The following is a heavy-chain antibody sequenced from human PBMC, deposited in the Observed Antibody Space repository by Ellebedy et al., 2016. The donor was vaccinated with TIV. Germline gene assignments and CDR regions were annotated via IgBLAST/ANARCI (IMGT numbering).Heavy chain of an antibody. CDR2: IDYSGNT. Sequence: PGGSLRLSCTVSGGSMSSYFWSWIRQPPGKGLEWIGYIDYSGNTNYNPSLQSRVTVSVDTSKNQFALKLSSVTAADTAVYFCARHHPRYYESSGFYYGGWFDPWGQGALVTVSS. D-gene: IGHD3-22*01. CDR3: ARHHPRYYESSGFYYGGWFDP. V-gene: IGHV4-59*08. CDR1: GGSMSSYF. J-gene: IGHJ5*02.